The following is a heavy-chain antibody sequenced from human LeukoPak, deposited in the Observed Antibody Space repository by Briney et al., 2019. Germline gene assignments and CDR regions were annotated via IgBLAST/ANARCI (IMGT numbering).Heavy chain of an antibody. V-gene: IGHV4-59*11. CDR1: GGSISSHY. CDR3: AREVGYYYYMDV. J-gene: IGHJ6*03. D-gene: IGHD3-3*01. CDR2: IYYSGST. Sequence: SETLSLTCTVSGGSISSHYWSWLRQPPGQGLVWIGYIYYSGSTNYNPSLKSRVTISVGTSKNQFSLKLSSVTAADTAVYYCAREVGYYYYMDVWGKGTTVTVSS.